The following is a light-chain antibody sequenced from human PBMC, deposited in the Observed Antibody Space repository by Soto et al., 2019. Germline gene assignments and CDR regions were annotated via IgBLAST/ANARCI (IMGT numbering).Light chain of an antibody. CDR2: AVN. CDR1: SSDVGDYNY. V-gene: IGLV2-11*01. CDR3: CAYAGSYTWV. Sequence: QSALTQPRSVSGSPGQSVTISCTGTSSDVGDYNYVSWYQQHPGKAPKLLIYAVNMRPSGVPDRFSGSTSGNTASLTISGLQAEEEADYACCAYAGSYTWVFGGGTKLTVL. J-gene: IGLJ3*02.